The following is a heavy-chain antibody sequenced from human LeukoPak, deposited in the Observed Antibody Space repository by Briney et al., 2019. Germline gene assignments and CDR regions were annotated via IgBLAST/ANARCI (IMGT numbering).Heavy chain of an antibody. CDR1: GYTFTSYG. J-gene: IGHJ5*02. CDR2: ISAYNGNT. V-gene: IGHV1-18*01. Sequence: ASVKVSCKASGYTFTSYGISWVRQAPGQGLEWMGWISAYNGNTNYAQKLQGRVTMTTDTSTSTAYMELRSLRSDDTAVYYCAREVRGAITFSRWFDPWGQGTLATVSS. D-gene: IGHD3-10*01. CDR3: AREVRGAITFSRWFDP.